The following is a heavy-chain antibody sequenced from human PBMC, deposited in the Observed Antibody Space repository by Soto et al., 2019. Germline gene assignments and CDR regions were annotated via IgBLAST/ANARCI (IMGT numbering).Heavy chain of an antibody. CDR3: ARDTVEVPAATAMDV. CDR2: LYSGGIT. CDR1: GCAVSTNS. J-gene: IGHJ6*04. V-gene: IGHV3-66*01. Sequence: EVQVVESGGGLVEPGGSLTLSWAASGCAVSTNSMSWVRRAPGKGLERVSVLYSGGITYYADSVKGRVTISRYNSKNTLYFQRDTLRVEDTAVYYCARDTVEVPAATAMDVWGKGTTVTVSS. D-gene: IGHD2-2*01.